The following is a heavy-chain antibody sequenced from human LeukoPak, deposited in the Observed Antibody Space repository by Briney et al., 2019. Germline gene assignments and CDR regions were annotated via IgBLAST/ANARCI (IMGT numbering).Heavy chain of an antibody. CDR1: GGSISSYY. CDR2: ISYSGST. V-gene: IGHV4-59*12. Sequence: PSETLSLTCTVSGGSISSYYWGWIRQPPGKGLEWIGYISYSGSTNYNPSLKSRVTISVDTSKNQFSLKLSSVTAADTAVYYCARGRRGPQRYYDSSGYYNYWGQGTLVTVSS. J-gene: IGHJ4*02. CDR3: ARGRRGPQRYYDSSGYYNY. D-gene: IGHD3-22*01.